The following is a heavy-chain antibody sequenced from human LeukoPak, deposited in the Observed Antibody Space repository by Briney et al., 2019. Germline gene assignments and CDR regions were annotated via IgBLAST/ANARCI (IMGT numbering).Heavy chain of an antibody. J-gene: IGHJ4*02. D-gene: IGHD3-10*01. CDR2: MNPNSGNT. CDR1: GYTFTNYD. Sequence: EASVKVSCKASGYTFTNYDINWVRQATGQGLEWMGWMNPNSGNTGYAQRFQGRVTMTRDTSTGTAYMDLSSLTSEDTAVYYCARNTAASGSFEYWGQGTLVTVSS. CDR3: ARNTAASGSFEY. V-gene: IGHV1-8*01.